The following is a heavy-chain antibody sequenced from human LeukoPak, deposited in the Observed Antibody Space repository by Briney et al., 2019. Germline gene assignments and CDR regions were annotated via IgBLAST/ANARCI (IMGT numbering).Heavy chain of an antibody. CDR3: ARGDSGSYFRLGAVFDY. D-gene: IGHD1-26*01. CDR1: GFTFSSYA. J-gene: IGHJ4*02. CDR2: ISGSGGST. Sequence: GGSLRLSCAASGFTFSSYAMSWVRQALGKGLEWVSAISGSGGSTYYADSVKGRFTISRDNSKNTLYLQMNSLRAEDTAVYYCARGDSGSYFRLGAVFDYWGQGTLVTVSS. V-gene: IGHV3-23*01.